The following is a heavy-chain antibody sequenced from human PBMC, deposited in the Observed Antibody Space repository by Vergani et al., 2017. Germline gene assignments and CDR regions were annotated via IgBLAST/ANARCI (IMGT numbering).Heavy chain of an antibody. CDR1: GFTFSSYG. Sequence: QVQLVESGGGVVQPGGSLRLSCAASGFTFSSYGMHWVRQAPGKGLEWVAFIRYDGSNKYYAASVKGRFTISRDNSKNTLYLQMNSLRAEDTAVYYCAKDGYDILTGPYGMDVWGQGTTVTVSS. D-gene: IGHD3-9*01. CDR2: IRYDGSNK. CDR3: AKDGYDILTGPYGMDV. J-gene: IGHJ6*02. V-gene: IGHV3-30*02.